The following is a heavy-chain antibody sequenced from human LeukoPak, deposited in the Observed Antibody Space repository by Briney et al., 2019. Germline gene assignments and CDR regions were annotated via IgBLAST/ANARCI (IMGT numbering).Heavy chain of an antibody. Sequence: GASVKVSCKASGYTFTSYAMHWVRQAPGQRLEWMGWINAGNGNTKYSQKLQGRVTITMDESTSTAYMELSSLRSEDTAVYYCARGYYDSSGYYPFDYWGQGTLVTVSS. CDR3: ARGYYDSSGYYPFDY. CDR2: INAGNGNT. J-gene: IGHJ4*02. D-gene: IGHD3-22*01. CDR1: GYTFTSYA. V-gene: IGHV1-3*01.